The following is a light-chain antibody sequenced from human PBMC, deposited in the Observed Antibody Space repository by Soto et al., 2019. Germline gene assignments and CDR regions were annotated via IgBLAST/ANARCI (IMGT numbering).Light chain of an antibody. CDR2: DAY. CDR1: QRVSSY. J-gene: IGKJ2*01. CDR3: QQRNNWPNT. V-gene: IGKV3-11*01. Sequence: EIVLTQSPATLSLSKGERATLSCRASQRVSSYLAWYQQKPGQAPRRLIYDAYNRATGVPARFSGSGSGTDLTLTISSLETEDFAVYYCQQRNNWPNTFGQGTKLVIK.